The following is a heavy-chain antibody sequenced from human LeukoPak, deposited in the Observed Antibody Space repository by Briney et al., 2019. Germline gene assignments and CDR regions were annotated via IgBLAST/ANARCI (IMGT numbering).Heavy chain of an antibody. V-gene: IGHV3-53*01. CDR3: ARGSGLAAFDI. Sequence: GGSLRLSCAASGFTVSSNYMSWLRRAPGKGLEWVSVIYSGGSTYYADSVKGRFTISRDNSKNTLYLQMNSLRAEDTAAYYCARGSGLAAFDIWGQGTMVTVSS. J-gene: IGHJ3*02. D-gene: IGHD3-3*01. CDR1: GFTVSSNY. CDR2: IYSGGST.